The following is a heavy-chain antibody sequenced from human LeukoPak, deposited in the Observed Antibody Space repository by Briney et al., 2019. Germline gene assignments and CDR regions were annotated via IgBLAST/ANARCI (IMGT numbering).Heavy chain of an antibody. CDR2: TKQDGSEK. Sequence: PGASLRLSSGASGFTFSSYWMAWVRQAPGKGLGWVANTKQDGSEKYYVDSVKGRFTIFRDNAKNSLYLQMNSLRAEDTAVYYCARVLDSSSSRYQAFPYWGQGTLVTVSS. CDR1: GFTFSSYW. V-gene: IGHV3-7*01. J-gene: IGHJ4*02. CDR3: ARVLDSSSSRYQAFPY. D-gene: IGHD2-15*01.